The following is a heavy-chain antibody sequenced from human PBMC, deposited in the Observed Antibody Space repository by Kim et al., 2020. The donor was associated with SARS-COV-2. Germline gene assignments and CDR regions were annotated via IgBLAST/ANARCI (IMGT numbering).Heavy chain of an antibody. CDR3: ARDRDSYYYDSSGPKVGAFDI. CDR1: GYTFTSYY. D-gene: IGHD3-22*01. J-gene: IGHJ3*02. Sequence: ASVKVSCKASGYTFTSYYMHWVRQAPGQGLEWMGIINPSGGSTSYAQKFQGRVTMTRDTSTSTVYMELSSLRSEDTAVYYCARDRDSYYYDSSGPKVGAFDIWGQGTMVTVSS. CDR2: INPSGGST. V-gene: IGHV1-46*01.